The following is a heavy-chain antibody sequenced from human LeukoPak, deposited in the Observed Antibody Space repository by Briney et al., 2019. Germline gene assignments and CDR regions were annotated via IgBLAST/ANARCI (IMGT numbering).Heavy chain of an antibody. CDR2: IYYSGST. D-gene: IGHD2-15*01. CDR1: GGSISSSSYY. CDR3: ARHLRRIVVVVAAPLDY. J-gene: IGHJ4*02. Sequence: KPSETLSLTCTVSGGSISSSSYYWGWIRQPPGKGLEWIGSIYYSGSTYYNPSLKSRVTISVDTSKNQFSLKLSSVTAADTAVYYCARHLRRIVVVVAAPLDYWGQGTLVTVSS. V-gene: IGHV4-39*01.